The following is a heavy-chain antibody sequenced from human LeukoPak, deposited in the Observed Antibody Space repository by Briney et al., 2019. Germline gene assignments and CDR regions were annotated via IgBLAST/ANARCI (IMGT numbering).Heavy chain of an antibody. D-gene: IGHD3-3*01. Sequence: SETLSLTCTVSGVPLTRSLSYWGWIRRPPGKGLEWIGNIYYTGSTYYSPSFESRAAMSVDTSKNQFSLQLRSVTAADTAVYYCARLKSGYEDYYFDDWGQGTLVTVCS. CDR3: ARLKSGYEDYYFDD. CDR1: GVPLTRSLSY. V-gene: IGHV4-39*01. CDR2: IYYTGST. J-gene: IGHJ4*02.